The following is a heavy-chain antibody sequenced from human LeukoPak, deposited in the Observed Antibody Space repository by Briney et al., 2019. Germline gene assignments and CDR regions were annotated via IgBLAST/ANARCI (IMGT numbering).Heavy chain of an antibody. D-gene: IGHD2-2*01. V-gene: IGHV3-23*01. CDR3: AKLRTIVVVPAAIWY. CDR1: GFTFSSYA. CDR2: ISGSGGST. Sequence: GGSQRLSCAASGFTFSSYAMSWVRQAPGKGLEWVSAISGSGGSTYYADSVKGRFTISRDNSKNTLYLQMNSLRAEDTAVYYCAKLRTIVVVPAAIWYWGQGTLVTVSS. J-gene: IGHJ4*02.